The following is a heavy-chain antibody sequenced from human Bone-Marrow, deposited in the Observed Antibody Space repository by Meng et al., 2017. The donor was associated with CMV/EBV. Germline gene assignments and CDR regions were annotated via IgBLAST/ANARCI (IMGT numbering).Heavy chain of an antibody. D-gene: IGHD3-3*01. V-gene: IGHV3-7*01. CDR3: ARLYDFWSGYSPSYYFDY. CDR2: IKQDGSEK. Sequence: GESLKISCAASGFTFSSYWMSWVRQAPGKGLEWVANIKQDGSEKYYVDSVKGRFTISRDNAKNSMYLQMNSLRAEDTAVYYCARLYDFWSGYSPSYYFDYWGQGKLVTVSS. J-gene: IGHJ4*02. CDR1: GFTFSSYW.